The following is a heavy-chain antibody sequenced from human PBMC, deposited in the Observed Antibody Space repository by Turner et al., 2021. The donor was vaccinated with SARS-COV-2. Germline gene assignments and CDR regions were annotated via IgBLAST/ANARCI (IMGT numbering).Heavy chain of an antibody. Sequence: QVQLVQSGAEVKKPGASWKVSCKVSGFTLTELSMHWVRQAPGEGLEWMGGFDPEDGETIYAQKFQGRVTMTEDTSTDTAYMELSSLRAEDTAVYYCATAPAMAAAGRGFDPWGQGTMVTVSS. CDR2: FDPEDGET. CDR3: ATAPAMAAAGRGFDP. V-gene: IGHV1-24*01. CDR1: GFTLTELS. J-gene: IGHJ5*02. D-gene: IGHD6-13*01.